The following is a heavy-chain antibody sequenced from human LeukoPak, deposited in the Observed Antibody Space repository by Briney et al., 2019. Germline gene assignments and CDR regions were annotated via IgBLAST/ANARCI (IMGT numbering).Heavy chain of an antibody. J-gene: IGHJ4*02. V-gene: IGHV4-38-2*02. Sequence: SETLSLTCTVSGYSISSGYSWGCIRHPPGKGLEWIGSIYHSGSTYYNPSLKSRVTISVDTSKNQFSLKLSSVTAADTAVYYCARSLHTHRTSKFYGWGQRAPVTVSS. CDR1: GYSISSGYS. D-gene: IGHD5-24*01. CDR3: ARSLHTHRTSKFYG. CDR2: IYHSGST.